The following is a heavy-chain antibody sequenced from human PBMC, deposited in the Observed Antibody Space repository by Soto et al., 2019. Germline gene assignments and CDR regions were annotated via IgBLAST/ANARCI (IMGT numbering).Heavy chain of an antibody. CDR3: ARPRAAAGRSYYYYMDV. J-gene: IGHJ6*03. CDR2: INHSGST. Sequence: PSETLSLTCAVYGGSFSGYYWSWIRQPPGKGLEWIGEINHSGSTNYNPSLKSRVTISVDTSKNQFSLKLSSVTAADTAVYYCARPRAAAGRSYYYYMDVWGKGTTVTVSS. D-gene: IGHD6-13*01. CDR1: GGSFSGYY. V-gene: IGHV4-34*01.